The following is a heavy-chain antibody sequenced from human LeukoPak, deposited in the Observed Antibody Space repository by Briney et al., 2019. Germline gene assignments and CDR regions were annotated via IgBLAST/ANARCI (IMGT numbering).Heavy chain of an antibody. V-gene: IGHV3-66*01. CDR3: ARARGGEFDP. J-gene: IGHJ5*02. Sequence: PGGSLRLSCAASGFTVSSNEMSWVRQAPGKGLEWVSVIYSGGTTYYADSVKGRFPISRDNSKNTLYLQMNSLRAEDTAVYYCARARGGEFDPWGQGTLVTVSS. D-gene: IGHD3-16*01. CDR1: GFTVSSNE. CDR2: IYSGGTT.